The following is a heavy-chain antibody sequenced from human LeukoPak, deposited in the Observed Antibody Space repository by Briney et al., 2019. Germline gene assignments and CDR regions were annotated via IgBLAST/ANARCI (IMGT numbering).Heavy chain of an antibody. J-gene: IGHJ4*02. V-gene: IGHV6-1*01. CDR3: ARGGREVRGVIYFDY. CDR2: TYYRSKWYS. D-gene: IGHD3-10*01. CDR1: GDSVSSSSAA. Sequence: SQTLSLTCVISGDSVSSSSAAWNWIRQSPSRGLEWLGRTYYRSKWYSDYAVSVKSRITITADTSKNQFSLQLNSVTPEDTAVYYCARGGREVRGVIYFDYWGQGTLVTVSS.